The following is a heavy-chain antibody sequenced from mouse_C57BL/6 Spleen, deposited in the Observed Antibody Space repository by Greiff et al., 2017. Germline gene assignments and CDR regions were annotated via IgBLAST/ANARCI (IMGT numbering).Heavy chain of an antibody. CDR3: ARSRDGYSLMDY. J-gene: IGHJ4*01. CDR1: GYAFSSYW. CDR2: IYPGDGDT. Sequence: QVQLQQSGAELVKPGASVKISCKASGYAFSSYWMNWVKQRPGKGLEWIGQIYPGDGDTNYNGKFKGKATLTADKSSSTAYMQLSSLTSEDSAVYFCARSRDGYSLMDYWGQGTSVTVSS. V-gene: IGHV1-80*01. D-gene: IGHD2-3*01.